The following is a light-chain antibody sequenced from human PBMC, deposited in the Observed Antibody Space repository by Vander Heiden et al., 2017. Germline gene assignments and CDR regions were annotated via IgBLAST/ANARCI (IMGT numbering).Light chain of an antibody. V-gene: IGKV1-39*01. CDR3: QQNYDSPWT. CDR1: RSISGY. J-gene: IGKJ2*02. Sequence: DIQMTQSPSPLSLSVGDRVTITCRASRSISGYLNWYQLKPGGAPKLFFYAASNLPTGVPSRFGGSDSGTDFSLIISSLQHEDFATYVCQQNYDSPWTFGQGTKVEMK. CDR2: AAS.